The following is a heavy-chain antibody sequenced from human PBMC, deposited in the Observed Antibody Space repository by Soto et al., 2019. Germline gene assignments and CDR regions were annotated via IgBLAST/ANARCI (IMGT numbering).Heavy chain of an antibody. CDR1: GFTFSSCT. Sequence: EVHLVESGGGLVKPGGSLRLSCAVSGFTFSSCTRNWVRQAPGKGLEWVTSISPSTSHIYYADSVKGRFTISRDHANNPLFLQMNSMRADDTAVYYCSGCSGGACHQNYGMDVWGQGTTVTVSS. D-gene: IGHD2-15*01. V-gene: IGHV3-21*01. J-gene: IGHJ6*02. CDR2: ISPSTSHI. CDR3: SGCSGGACHQNYGMDV.